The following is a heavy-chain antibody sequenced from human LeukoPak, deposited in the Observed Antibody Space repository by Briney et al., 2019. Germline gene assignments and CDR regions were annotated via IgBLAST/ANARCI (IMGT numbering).Heavy chain of an antibody. V-gene: IGHV3-30-3*01. J-gene: IGHJ3*02. CDR3: ARPDSGFFAAFDI. Sequence: GGSLRLSCAASGFAFSSYAMHWVRQAPGKGLEWVAVISYDGSNEYYADSVKGRFTISRDNAKNTLYVQMNDLRVEDTAVYYCARPDSGFFAAFDIWGQGTMVTVSS. D-gene: IGHD3-10*01. CDR1: GFAFSSYA. CDR2: ISYDGSNE.